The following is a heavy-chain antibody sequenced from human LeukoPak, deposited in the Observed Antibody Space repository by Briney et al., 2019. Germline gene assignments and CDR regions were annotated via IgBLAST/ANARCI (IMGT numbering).Heavy chain of an antibody. D-gene: IGHD3-22*01. CDR3: ARQAYYDSSGYYDFDY. Sequence: ASETLSLTCTVSGGSISSSSYCWGWIRQPPGKGLEWIGSIYYSGSTYYNPSLKSRVTISVDTSKNQFSLKLSSVTAADTAVYYCARQAYYDSSGYYDFDYWGQGTLVTVSS. CDR2: IYYSGST. V-gene: IGHV4-39*01. J-gene: IGHJ4*02. CDR1: GGSISSSSYC.